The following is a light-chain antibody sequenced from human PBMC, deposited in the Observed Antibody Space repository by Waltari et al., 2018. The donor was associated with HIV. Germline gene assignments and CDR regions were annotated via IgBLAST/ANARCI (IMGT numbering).Light chain of an antibody. J-gene: IGLJ2*01. CDR2: EVT. CDR3: CSYAGSSTLV. V-gene: IGLV2-23*02. Sequence: QSALTQPAPVSGSPGQSITIPCPGTSSAVGSYNLVSWYQQNPGKAPKLMIYEVTKRPSGVSNRFSGSKSGNTASLTISGLQAEDEADYFCCSYAGSSTLVFGGGTKLTVL. CDR1: SSAVGSYNL.